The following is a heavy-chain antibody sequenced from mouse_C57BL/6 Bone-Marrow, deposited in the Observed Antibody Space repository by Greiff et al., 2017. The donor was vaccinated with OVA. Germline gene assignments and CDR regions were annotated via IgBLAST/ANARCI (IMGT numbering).Heavy chain of an antibody. Sequence: EVNVVESGGGLVQPGGSLKLSCAASGFTFSDYYMYWVRQTPEKRLEWVAYISNGGGSTYYPDTVKGRFTISRDNAKNTLYLQMSRLKSEDTAMYYCARPGGGGYYAMDYWGQGTSVTVSS. CDR3: ARPGGGGYYAMDY. J-gene: IGHJ4*01. CDR1: GFTFSDYY. CDR2: ISNGGGST. D-gene: IGHD3-1*01. V-gene: IGHV5-12*01.